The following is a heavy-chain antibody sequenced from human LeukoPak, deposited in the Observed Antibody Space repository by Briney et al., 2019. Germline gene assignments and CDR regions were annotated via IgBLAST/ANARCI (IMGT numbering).Heavy chain of an antibody. CDR3: ATARGQWLEFDY. D-gene: IGHD6-19*01. CDR1: GYTLTGLS. J-gene: IGHJ4*02. V-gene: IGHV1-24*01. Sequence: ASVKVSCKVSGYTLTGLSMHWVRQAPGKGLEWMGGFDPEDGETIYAQKFQGRVTMTEDTSTDTAYMELSSLRSEDTAVYYCATARGQWLEFDYWGQGTLVTVSS. CDR2: FDPEDGET.